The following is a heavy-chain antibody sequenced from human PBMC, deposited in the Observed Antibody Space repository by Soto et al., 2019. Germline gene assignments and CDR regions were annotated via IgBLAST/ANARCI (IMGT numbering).Heavy chain of an antibody. CDR1: GGTFSSYA. CDR2: IIPIFGTA. Sequence: QVQLVQSGAEVKKPGSSVKVSCKASGGTFSSYAISWVRQAPGQGLEWMGGIIPIFGTANYAQKFQGRVTITADEATSTAYMELSSLRSEDTAVYYCARGNEYSSSYYYYYGMDVWGQGTTVTVSS. CDR3: ARGNEYSSSYYYYYGMDV. V-gene: IGHV1-69*01. J-gene: IGHJ6*02. D-gene: IGHD6-6*01.